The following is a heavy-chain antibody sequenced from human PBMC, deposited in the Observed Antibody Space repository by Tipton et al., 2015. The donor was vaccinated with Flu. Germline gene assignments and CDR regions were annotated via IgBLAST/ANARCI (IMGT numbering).Heavy chain of an antibody. CDR2: IHYSGET. CDR1: GGSVSSAGYY. D-gene: IGHD2-8*01. J-gene: IGHJ2*01. V-gene: IGHV4-61*08. CDR3: ARMRARDCTNGVCYLWYFDL. Sequence: TLSLTYSVSGGSVSSAGYYWTWIRKPPGKGLEYIGQIHYSGETNNNPSLKSRVTISADTSKNQFSLKLTSVTAADTAVYYCARMRARDCTNGVCYLWYFDLWGRGTMVTVSS.